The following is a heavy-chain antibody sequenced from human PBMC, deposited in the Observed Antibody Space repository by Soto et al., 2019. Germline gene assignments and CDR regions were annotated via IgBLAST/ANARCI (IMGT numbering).Heavy chain of an antibody. J-gene: IGHJ6*02. D-gene: IGHD2-15*01. CDR3: ARAGCDGGSCYTLVGLRYGMDV. Sequence: QVQLVESGGGVVQPGRSLRLSCAASGFTFSSYAMYWVRQAPGKGLEWVAVISYDGNNKYYADSVKGRFTISRDNSKNTLYLQMNSLRAEDTAVYYCARAGCDGGSCYTLVGLRYGMDVWGQGITVTVSS. CDR1: GFTFSSYA. V-gene: IGHV3-30-3*01. CDR2: ISYDGNNK.